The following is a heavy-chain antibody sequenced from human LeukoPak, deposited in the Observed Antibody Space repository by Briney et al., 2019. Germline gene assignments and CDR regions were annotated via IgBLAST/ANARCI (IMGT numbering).Heavy chain of an antibody. V-gene: IGHV4-39*01. Sequence: PSETLSLTCTVSGGSISSSSYYWGWIRQPPGKGLEWIGSIYYTGSAHYNPSLKSRVTMSVDTSKNQFSLRLSSVTAADTAVYSCARHPERYSYFDYWGQGTLVTVSS. J-gene: IGHJ4*02. CDR1: GGSISSSSYY. D-gene: IGHD5-18*01. CDR2: IYYTGSA. CDR3: ARHPERYSYFDY.